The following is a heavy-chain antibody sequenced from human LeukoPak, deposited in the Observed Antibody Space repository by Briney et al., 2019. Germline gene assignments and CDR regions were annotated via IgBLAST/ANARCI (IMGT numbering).Heavy chain of an antibody. CDR3: ARGPIPYSYSSWYDY. CDR2: INWNGGST. V-gene: IGHV3-20*04. D-gene: IGHD6-13*01. CDR1: GFTFDDYG. J-gene: IGHJ4*02. Sequence: GGSLRLPCAASGFTFDDYGMSWVRQAPGKGLEWVSGINWNGGSTGYADSVKGRFTISRDNAKNSLYLQMNSLGAEDTALYYCARGPIPYSYSSWYDYWGQGTLVTVSS.